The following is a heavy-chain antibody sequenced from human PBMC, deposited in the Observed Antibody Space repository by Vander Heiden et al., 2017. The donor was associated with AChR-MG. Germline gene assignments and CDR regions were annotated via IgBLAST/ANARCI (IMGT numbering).Heavy chain of an antibody. CDR2: IFLDGSGT. V-gene: IGHV3-9*01. D-gene: IGHD1-1*01. CDR1: GLTLRNYA. Sequence: ELHLVESGGGVVQPGKSLRLSCAASGLTLRNYAMHWVRQAPGKGLEWVAGIFLDGSGTGYAESVKGRFTISTDNTKNFLYLQMNSLRLEDTALYYCGKDLSPGGLDVWGQGTTVTVSS. J-gene: IGHJ6*02. CDR3: GKDLSPGGLDV.